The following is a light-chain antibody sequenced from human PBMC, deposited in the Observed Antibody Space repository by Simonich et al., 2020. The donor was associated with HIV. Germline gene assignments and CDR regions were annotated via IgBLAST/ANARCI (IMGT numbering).Light chain of an antibody. CDR1: QSIASN. V-gene: IGKV3-15*01. Sequence: EIVTTQSPATLSVSPGERATLSCRVSQSIASNLAWYQQKPGQAPRLVIYGASIRATGIPARFSGSGSGTEFTLTINSMQSEDFAVYYCQQYDKWPPVLAFGGGTKVEIK. CDR3: QQYDKWPPVLA. J-gene: IGKJ4*01. CDR2: GAS.